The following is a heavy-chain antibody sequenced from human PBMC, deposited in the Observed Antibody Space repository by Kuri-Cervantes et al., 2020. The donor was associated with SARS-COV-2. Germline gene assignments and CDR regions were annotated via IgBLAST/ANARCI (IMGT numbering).Heavy chain of an antibody. Sequence: GESLKISCAASGFTVSSNYMSWVRQAPGKGLEWVSSISSSSRSIYYADSVKGRFTISRDNAKNSLYLQMSSLRADDTAVYYCARDSTSGDVWGKGTPVTVSS. J-gene: IGHJ6*04. CDR2: ISSSSRSI. V-gene: IGHV3-21*01. D-gene: IGHD2-2*01. CDR1: GFTVSSNY. CDR3: ARDSTSGDV.